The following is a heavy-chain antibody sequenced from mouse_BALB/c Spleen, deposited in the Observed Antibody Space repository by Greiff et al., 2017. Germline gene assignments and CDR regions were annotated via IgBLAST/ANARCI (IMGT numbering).Heavy chain of an antibody. D-gene: IGHD2-3*01. Sequence: EVQLQESGPELMKPGASVKISCKASGYSFTSYYMHWVKQSHGKSLEWIGYIDPFNGGTSYNQKFKGKATLTVDKSSSTAYMHLSSLTSEDSAVYYCARRDGYSDYAMDYWGQGTSVTVSS. CDR3: ARRDGYSDYAMDY. CDR1: GYSFTSYY. V-gene: IGHV1S135*01. J-gene: IGHJ4*01. CDR2: IDPFNGGT.